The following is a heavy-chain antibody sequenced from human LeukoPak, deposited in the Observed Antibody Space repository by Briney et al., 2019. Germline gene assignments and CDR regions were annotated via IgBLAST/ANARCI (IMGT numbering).Heavy chain of an antibody. CDR3: ARGTLGRYFFDY. D-gene: IGHD7-27*01. Sequence: GGSLRLSCAASGFTFSSYAMSWVRQAPGKGLEYVSAISDNGIATYFANSVKGRFTISRDNSKNTLYLQMGSLRADDMAVYYCARGTLGRYFFDYWGQGTLITVSS. CDR2: ISDNGIAT. J-gene: IGHJ4*02. V-gene: IGHV3-64*01. CDR1: GFTFSSYA.